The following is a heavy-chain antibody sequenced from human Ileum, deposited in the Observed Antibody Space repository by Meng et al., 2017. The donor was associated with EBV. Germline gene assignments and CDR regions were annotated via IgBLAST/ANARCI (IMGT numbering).Heavy chain of an antibody. CDR3: ARYGRCNGNSFYCFDP. J-gene: IGHJ5*02. CDR1: GGSFNDYY. D-gene: IGHD4-23*01. CDR2: IDQSGYT. Sequence: QGRLQQWGTGRLKPSETLSLTCAVYGGSFNDYYWTWLRQPPGKGLEWIGEIDQSGYTKFNPSLSSRATISRDTSNNQFSLRLNSVTAADTALYYCARYGRCNGNSFYCFDPWGQGTLVTVSS. V-gene: IGHV4-34*01.